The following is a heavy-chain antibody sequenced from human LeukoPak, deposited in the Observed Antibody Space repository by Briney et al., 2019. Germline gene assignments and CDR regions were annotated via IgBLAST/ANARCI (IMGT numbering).Heavy chain of an antibody. CDR2: INPNSGGT. J-gene: IGHJ6*02. Sequence: ASVKVSCKASGYTFTGYYMHWVRQAPGQGLEWMGRINPNSGGTNYAQKFQGWVTMTRDTSISTAYMELSRLRSDDTAVYYCARDRLRGAYGMDVWGQGTTVTVSS. CDR3: ARDRLRGAYGMDV. V-gene: IGHV1-2*04. D-gene: IGHD3-16*01. CDR1: GYTFTGYY.